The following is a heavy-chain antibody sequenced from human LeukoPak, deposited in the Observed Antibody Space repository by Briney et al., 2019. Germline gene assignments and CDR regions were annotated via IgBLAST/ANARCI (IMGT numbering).Heavy chain of an antibody. Sequence: GASVKVSCKASGYTFTSYDINWVRQATGQGLEWMGWMNPNSGNTGYAQKFQGRVTMTRNTSISTAYMELSSLRSEDTAVYYCARGPTRHGGNGMVPAYWGQGTLVTVSS. V-gene: IGHV1-8*01. D-gene: IGHD4-23*01. CDR2: MNPNSGNT. CDR3: ARGPTRHGGNGMVPAY. J-gene: IGHJ4*02. CDR1: GYTFTSYD.